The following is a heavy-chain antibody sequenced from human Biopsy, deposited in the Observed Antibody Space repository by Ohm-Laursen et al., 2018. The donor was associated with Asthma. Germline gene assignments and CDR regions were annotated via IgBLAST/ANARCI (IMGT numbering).Heavy chain of an antibody. V-gene: IGHV3-74*01. CDR2: VKGDGRRT. CDR1: GLTFSDNW. Sequence: SLSLSCAATGLTFSDNWMHWVRQAPGKGLEWVSRVKGDGRRTSYADSVKGRFTISRDNAKNTLDLQMNSLREEDTAVYYCVRDGTDDAFDIWGQGTVVSVSS. CDR3: VRDGTDDAFDI. D-gene: IGHD1-1*01. J-gene: IGHJ3*02.